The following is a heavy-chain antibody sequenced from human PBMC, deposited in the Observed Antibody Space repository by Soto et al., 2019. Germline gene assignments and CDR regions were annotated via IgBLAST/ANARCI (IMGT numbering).Heavy chain of an antibody. CDR2: MCDSGST. D-gene: IGHD6-13*01. CDR3: ALGGSASSSGWCYFDY. V-gene: IGHV4-38-2*01. CDR1: GYSISSGYN. J-gene: IGHJ4*02. Sequence: SETRSLTCAVSGYSISSGYNWGCIRQPPGRGLEWSASMCDSGSTYYNPSLKSRVTISVDTSKNQVSLNLSSVTDADTAVSYSALGGSASSSGWCYFDYCGQGTLVTVSS.